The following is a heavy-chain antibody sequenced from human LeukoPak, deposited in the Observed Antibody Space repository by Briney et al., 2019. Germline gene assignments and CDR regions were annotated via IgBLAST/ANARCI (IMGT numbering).Heavy chain of an antibody. CDR3: ASGSGYYIDY. D-gene: IGHD3-22*01. Sequence: GASVKVSCKASGGTFSSYAISWVREAPGQGLEWMGGIIPIFGTANYAQKFQGRVTITTDESTSTAYMELSSLRSEDTAVYYCASGSGYYIDYWGQGTLVTVSS. CDR2: IIPIFGTA. CDR1: GGTFSSYA. J-gene: IGHJ4*02. V-gene: IGHV1-69*05.